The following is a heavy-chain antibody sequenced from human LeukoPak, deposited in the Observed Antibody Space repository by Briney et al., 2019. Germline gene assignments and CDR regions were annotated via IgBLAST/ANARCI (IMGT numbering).Heavy chain of an antibody. Sequence: GGSLRLSCAASGFTFSSYEMNWVRQAPGKGLEWVSSIKSDSSHISYANSVRGRFTISRDNGQNSLYLQINSLRVEDTAVYYCARGVVPAAFDIWGQGTTVTVSS. J-gene: IGHJ3*02. CDR2: IKSDSSHI. D-gene: IGHD2-2*01. CDR1: GFTFSSYE. V-gene: IGHV3-21*01. CDR3: ARGVVPAAFDI.